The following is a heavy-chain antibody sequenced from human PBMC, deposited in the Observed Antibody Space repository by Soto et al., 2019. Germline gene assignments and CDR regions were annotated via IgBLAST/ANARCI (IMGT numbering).Heavy chain of an antibody. CDR1: GGXFSSXA. Sequence: QVXLVQSXAEXXKPGSSVKVSCKASGGXFSSXAXXXXXXXXXQGLEWMGGIIPIFGTANYAQKFQGRVTITADESTSTAYMELXSLRSEDTAVYYCARGRNSSPPGGRLDYWGQGTLVTVSS. D-gene: IGHD6-13*01. V-gene: IGHV1-69*01. CDR3: ARGRNSSPPGGRLDY. CDR2: IIPIFGTA. J-gene: IGHJ4*02.